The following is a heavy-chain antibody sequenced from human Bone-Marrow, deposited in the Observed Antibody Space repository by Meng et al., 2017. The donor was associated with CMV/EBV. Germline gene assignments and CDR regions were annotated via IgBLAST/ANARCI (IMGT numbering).Heavy chain of an antibody. J-gene: IGHJ4*02. Sequence: SAVIFSSSAVSWVRQGPGKGLEWVSTISGSGGNTYYADSVRGRFTISRDNSKNTLYLQMNSLRAEDTAVYFCAAPLGVRDRTAMGYWGQGTLVTVSS. V-gene: IGHV3-23*01. CDR1: AVIFSSSA. CDR2: ISGSGGNT. CDR3: AAPLGVRDRTAMGY. D-gene: IGHD3-10*01.